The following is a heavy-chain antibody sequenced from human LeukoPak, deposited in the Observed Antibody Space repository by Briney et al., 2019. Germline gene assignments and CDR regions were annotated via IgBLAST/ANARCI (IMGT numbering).Heavy chain of an antibody. CDR1: EFTFSNCA. D-gene: IGHD5-12*01. V-gene: IGHV3-30-3*01. Sequence: GRSLRLSCAASEFTFSNCAIHWVRQAPGKGLEWVAAISYDGTKKHYADSVEGRFTISRDNSKNTLYLQMNSLRAEDAAVYYCARDGGYSGYDWSDYWGQGTLVTVSS. CDR3: ARDGGYSGYDWSDY. CDR2: ISYDGTKK. J-gene: IGHJ4*02.